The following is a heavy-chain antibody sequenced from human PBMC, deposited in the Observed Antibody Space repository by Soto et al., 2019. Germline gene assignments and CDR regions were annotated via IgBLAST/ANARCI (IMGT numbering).Heavy chain of an antibody. CDR3: AREGILTGYYSHYYYYYMDV. J-gene: IGHJ6*03. Sequence: SETLSLTCTVSGGSISSYYWSWIRQPPGKGLEWIGYIYYSGRTNYNPSLKSRITISVDTSKNQFSLKLSSVTAADTAVYYCAREGILTGYYSHYYYYYMDVWGKGTTVTVSS. D-gene: IGHD3-9*01. CDR2: IYYSGRT. V-gene: IGHV4-59*01. CDR1: GGSISSYY.